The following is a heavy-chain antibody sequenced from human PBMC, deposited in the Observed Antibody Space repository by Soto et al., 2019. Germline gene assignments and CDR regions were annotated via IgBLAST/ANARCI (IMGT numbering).Heavy chain of an antibody. CDR2: INAGNGNT. Sequence: QVQLVQSGAEVKKPGASVKVSCKASGYTFTSYAMHWVRQAPGQRLEWMGWINAGNGNTEYSQNLQGRVTFTKDTSASTAYMELSRLKSEDTAVYYCAREKAVTAPGWVDPWGQGTLVTVSS. J-gene: IGHJ5*01. V-gene: IGHV1-3*01. CDR1: GYTFTSYA. D-gene: IGHD2-21*02. CDR3: AREKAVTAPGWVDP.